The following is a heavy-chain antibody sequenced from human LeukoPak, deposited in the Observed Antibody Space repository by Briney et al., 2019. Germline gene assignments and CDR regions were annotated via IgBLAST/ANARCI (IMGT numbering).Heavy chain of an antibody. CDR3: ASGGHYYGSGSYFNEPMDV. V-gene: IGHV3-64*02. CDR2: ISSSGDDT. CDR1: GITFSSYG. D-gene: IGHD3-10*01. Sequence: GGSLRLSCAASGITFSSYGMHWVRQAPGRGLEYVSAISSSGDDTYYADSVKGRFTISRDNSKNTLYLQMGRLRVEDTAVYNCASGGHYYGSGSYFNEPMDVWGKGTTVTVSS. J-gene: IGHJ6*03.